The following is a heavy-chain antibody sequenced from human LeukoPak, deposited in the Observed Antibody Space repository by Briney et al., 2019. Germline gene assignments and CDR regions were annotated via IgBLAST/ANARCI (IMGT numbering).Heavy chain of an antibody. CDR3: AKVVGVPGY. CDR1: GVRFSNYA. J-gene: IGHJ4*02. D-gene: IGHD1-26*01. Sequence: GGSLRLSCAVSGVRFSNYAMSWVRQAPGKGLEWVSAIRSSGDSTYYADSVKGRFTISRDNSKNTLYLQMNNLRAEDTAVYYCAKVVGVPGYWGQGTLVTVSS. V-gene: IGHV3-23*01. CDR2: IRSSGDST.